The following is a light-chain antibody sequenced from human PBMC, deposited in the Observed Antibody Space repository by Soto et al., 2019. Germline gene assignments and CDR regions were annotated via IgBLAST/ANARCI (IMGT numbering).Light chain of an antibody. CDR1: QGIRNE. Sequence: DIQMTQSPSSLSASVGDRVTITCRASQGIRNELGWYQQKPGRASKRLIYGVSNLQSGVPSRFSGSASGTEFTLTISSLQPEDSATYYCLQHNTYPWTFGQGTKVEVK. CDR3: LQHNTYPWT. J-gene: IGKJ1*01. CDR2: GVS. V-gene: IGKV1-17*01.